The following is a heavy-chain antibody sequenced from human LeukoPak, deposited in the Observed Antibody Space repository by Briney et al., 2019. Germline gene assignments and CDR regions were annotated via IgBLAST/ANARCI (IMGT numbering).Heavy chain of an antibody. CDR1: GGTFSSNA. V-gene: IGHV1-69*01. Sequence: SVTVSCTASGGTFSSNAISWVRQAPGQGLEWMGGIIPIFGTPNYAHNFQDRVTITADESTSTDYLALSTLRSEGTAVYYWANRGGGGIGMGILGSYDFWGQGTLVTVSS. J-gene: IGHJ4*02. CDR3: ANRGGGGIGMGILGSYDF. CDR2: IIPIFGTP. D-gene: IGHD6-13*01.